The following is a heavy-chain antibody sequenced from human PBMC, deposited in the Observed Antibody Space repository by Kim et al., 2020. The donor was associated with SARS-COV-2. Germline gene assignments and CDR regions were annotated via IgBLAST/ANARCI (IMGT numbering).Heavy chain of an antibody. Sequence: ASVKVSCKASGYTFTGYYMHWVRQAPGQGLEWMGRINPNSGGTNYAQKFQGRVTMTRDTSISTAYMELSRLRSDDTAVYYCARSHYYDSSGYYHPFDYWGQGTLVTVSS. CDR3: ARSHYYDSSGYYHPFDY. V-gene: IGHV1-2*06. CDR2: INPNSGGT. D-gene: IGHD3-22*01. CDR1: GYTFTGYY. J-gene: IGHJ4*02.